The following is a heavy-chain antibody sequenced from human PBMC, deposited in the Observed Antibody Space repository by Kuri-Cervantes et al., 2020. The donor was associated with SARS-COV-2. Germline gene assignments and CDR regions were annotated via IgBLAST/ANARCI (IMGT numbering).Heavy chain of an antibody. CDR2: IYYSGST. J-gene: IGHJ6*02. CDR1: GGSVSSGSYY. D-gene: IGHD3-3*01. CDR3: ARGVTIFGEDV. Sequence: SETLSLTCTVSGGSVSSGSYYWSWIRQPPGKGLEWFGYIYYSGSTNYNSSLKSRVTISVDTSKNQFSLKLSSVTAADTAVYYCARGVTIFGEDVWGQGTTVTVSS. V-gene: IGHV4-61*01.